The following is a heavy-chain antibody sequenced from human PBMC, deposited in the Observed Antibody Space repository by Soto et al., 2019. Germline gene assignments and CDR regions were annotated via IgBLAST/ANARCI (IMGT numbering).Heavy chain of an antibody. CDR3: ARLPNKSPQN. CDR2: ISTDASST. J-gene: IGHJ1*01. Sequence: EVQLVESGGGLVQPGGSLRLSCAASGFTFSSYWMHWVRQAPGKGLVWVSSISTDASSTSYADPVKGRFTISRDNAKNTLYLQMTSVRAEDTAVYYCARLPNKSPQNWGQGTLVLVSP. CDR1: GFTFSSYW. V-gene: IGHV3-74*01.